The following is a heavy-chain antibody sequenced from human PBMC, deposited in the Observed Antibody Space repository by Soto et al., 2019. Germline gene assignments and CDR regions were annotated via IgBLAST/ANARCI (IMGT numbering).Heavy chain of an antibody. V-gene: IGHV4-39*01. CDR3: ARQRTTVVTQAYFDH. CDR1: GESISSSSYY. J-gene: IGHJ4*02. CDR2: IYYSGRT. D-gene: IGHD2-21*02. Sequence: PSETLSLTCIVSGESISSSSYYWGWIRQPPGKGLEWIGSIYYSGRTYYNPSFKSRVTTSIDTSKNQFSLKLSSVTATDTAVYYCARQRTTVVTQAYFDHWGQGALVTV.